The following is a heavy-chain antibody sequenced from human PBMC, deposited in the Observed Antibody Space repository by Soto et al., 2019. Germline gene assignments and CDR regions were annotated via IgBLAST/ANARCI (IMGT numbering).Heavy chain of an antibody. CDR1: GFTFSSYG. CDR3: AKTITIFVYYYYYGMDV. CDR2: ISYDGSNK. J-gene: IGHJ6*02. D-gene: IGHD3-3*01. Sequence: VGSLRLSCAASGFTFSSYGMHWVRQAPGKGLEWVAVISYDGSNKYYADSVKGRFTISRDNSKNTLYLQMNSLRAEDTAVYYCAKTITIFVYYYYYGMDVWGQGTTVTVSS. V-gene: IGHV3-30*18.